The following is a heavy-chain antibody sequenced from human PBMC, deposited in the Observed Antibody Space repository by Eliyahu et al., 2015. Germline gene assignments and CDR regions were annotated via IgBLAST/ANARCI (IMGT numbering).Heavy chain of an antibody. CDR3: TRDDYFHISGPAG. J-gene: IGHJ4*02. CDR1: GYTFTSYD. V-gene: IGHV1-8*01. CDR2: MKPNSGDI. D-gene: IGHD3-22*01. Sequence: QAQLVQSGAEVKKPGASVKVSCXASGYTFTSYDISWVRQAPGQGLEWMGWMKPNSGDIGYAQKFQGRVTMTRDTSISTAYMELSSLRFDDTAVYYCTRDDYFHISGPAGWGQGTLVTVSS.